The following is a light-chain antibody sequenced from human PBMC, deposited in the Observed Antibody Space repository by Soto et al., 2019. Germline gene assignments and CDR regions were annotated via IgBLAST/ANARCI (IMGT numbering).Light chain of an antibody. Sequence: EIVMTQSPATLSVSPGERATLSCRASQSVSSNLAWYQQKPGQTPKLLISVASTRATGIPARFSGRGSGTEFNLPISSLQSEDCAVYYCQQYNVWPLTFGGGTKVEFK. V-gene: IGKV3-15*01. J-gene: IGKJ4*01. CDR2: VAS. CDR3: QQYNVWPLT. CDR1: QSVSSN.